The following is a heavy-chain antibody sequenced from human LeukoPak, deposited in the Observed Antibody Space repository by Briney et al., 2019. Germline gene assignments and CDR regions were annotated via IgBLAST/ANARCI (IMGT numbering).Heavy chain of an antibody. V-gene: IGHV4-59*08. D-gene: IGHD1-26*01. CDR1: GGSLCTYY. CDR3: ARRYSASYLFDS. Sequence: SETLSLTCNVPGGSLCTYYWSWLRQPPRKGLEWIGYIYYIVTTNYNPSLKSRVTISVDTSKNQFSLKLSSVTAADTAVYYCARRYSASYLFDSWGQGTLVTVSS. CDR2: IYYIVTT. J-gene: IGHJ4*02.